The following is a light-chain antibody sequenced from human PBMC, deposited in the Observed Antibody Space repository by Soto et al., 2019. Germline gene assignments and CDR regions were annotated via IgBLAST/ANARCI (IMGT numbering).Light chain of an antibody. CDR1: SSDVGSYNL. CDR2: EVS. J-gene: IGLJ2*01. CDR3: CSYAGSSNVV. V-gene: IGLV2-23*02. Sequence: QSALTQPASVSGSPGQSITISCTGTSSDVGSYNLVSWYQQRPAKAPKLMIYEVSKRPSGVSNRFSGSKSGNTASLTISGLQAEDEADYSCCSYAGSSNVVFGGGTKVTVL.